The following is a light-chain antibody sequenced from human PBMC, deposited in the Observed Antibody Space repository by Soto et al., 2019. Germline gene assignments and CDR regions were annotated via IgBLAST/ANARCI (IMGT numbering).Light chain of an antibody. J-gene: IGLJ1*01. CDR1: SSDIGSYNY. V-gene: IGLV2-14*01. Sequence: QSALTQPASVSGSPGRSITVSCTGTSSDIGSYNYVSWYQQHPGKAPKRLIYEGSDRPSGVSDRFSGSKSGNTASLTISGLQAEDEADYYCSSYTARNTLVFGTGTKLTVL. CDR3: SSYTARNTLV. CDR2: EGS.